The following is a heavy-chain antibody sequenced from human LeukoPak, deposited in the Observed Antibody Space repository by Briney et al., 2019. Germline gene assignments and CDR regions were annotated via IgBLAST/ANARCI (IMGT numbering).Heavy chain of an antibody. Sequence: GASVKVSCKASGDVFTGSFIHWVRQAPGQGLEWMGWVSSNTGDTKFSQKFQGRVTMTRDTSINTAYMELSSLRSDDTAIYYCARADPVAYRGQGTPVTVSS. J-gene: IGHJ4*02. CDR3: ARADPVAY. CDR2: VSSNTGDT. V-gene: IGHV1-2*02. CDR1: GDVFTGSF.